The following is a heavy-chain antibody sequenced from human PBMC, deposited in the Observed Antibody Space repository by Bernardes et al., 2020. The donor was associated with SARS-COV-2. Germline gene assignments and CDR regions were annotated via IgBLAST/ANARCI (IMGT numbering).Heavy chain of an antibody. CDR1: GYSTISSNHY. D-gene: IGHD3-3*01. J-gene: IGHJ4*02. CDR3: ARHATANITIFGVLDY. Sequence: SETLSPTCTVSGYSTISSNHYCCWIRQPPGKGLEWIGSVYYSWSAFYSPSLQSRVTISVDTSKKQFSLNLTPMTAAYTAVYYCARHATANITIFGVLDYWGQGILVTVSS. CDR2: VYYSWSA. V-gene: IGHV4-39*01.